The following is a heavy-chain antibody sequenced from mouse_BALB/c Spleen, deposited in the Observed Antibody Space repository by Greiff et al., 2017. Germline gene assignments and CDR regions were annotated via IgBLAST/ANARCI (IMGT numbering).Heavy chain of an antibody. CDR3: ARAPTVVATPYAMDY. CDR1: GFTFSSFG. J-gene: IGHJ4*01. D-gene: IGHD1-1*01. Sequence: DVMLVESGGGLVQPGGSRKLSCAASGFTFSSFGMHWVRQAPEKGLEWVAYISSGSSTIYYADTVKGRFTISRDNPKNTLFLQMTSLRSEDTAMYYCARAPTVVATPYAMDYWGQGTSVTVSS. CDR2: ISSGSSTI. V-gene: IGHV5-17*02.